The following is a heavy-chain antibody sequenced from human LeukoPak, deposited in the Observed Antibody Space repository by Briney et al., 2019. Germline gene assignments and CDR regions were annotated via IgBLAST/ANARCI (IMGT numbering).Heavy chain of an antibody. CDR2: ISSSSSYI. CDR3: ASHSSGWDYFDY. V-gene: IGHV3-21*04. CDR1: GFTFSSYS. D-gene: IGHD6-19*01. Sequence: PGGSLRLSCAASGFTFSSYSMNWVRQAPGKGLEWVSSISSSSSYIYYADSVKGRFTISRDNAKNSLYLQMNSLRAEDTAVYYCASHSSGWDYFDYWGQGTWSPSPQ. J-gene: IGHJ4*02.